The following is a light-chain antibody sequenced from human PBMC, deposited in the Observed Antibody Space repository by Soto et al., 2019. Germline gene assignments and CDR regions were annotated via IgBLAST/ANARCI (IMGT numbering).Light chain of an antibody. J-gene: IGLJ3*02. V-gene: IGLV6-57*03. CDR3: QSYDSSNQWV. Sequence: NFMLTQPHSVSESPGKTGTISCTRSSGSIASNYVQWYQQRPGSAPTTVIYEDNQRPSGVPDRFSGSIDSSSNSASLTISGLKTEDEADYYCQSYDSSNQWVFGGGTKLTVL. CDR1: SGSIASNY. CDR2: EDN.